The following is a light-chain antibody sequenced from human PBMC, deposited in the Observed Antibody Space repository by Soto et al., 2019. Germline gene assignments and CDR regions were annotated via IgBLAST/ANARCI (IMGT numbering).Light chain of an antibody. CDR1: QSVSSSF. CDR3: QQYGSSPT. CDR2: GTS. Sequence: ETVLTQSPGTLSLSPGERATLSCRASQSVSSSFLAWYQQKPGQAPRHLIYGTSGRVTGIPDRFSGSGSGTDLTLTISRLEPEDFAVYYCQQYGSSPTFGQGTKVDIK. J-gene: IGKJ1*01. V-gene: IGKV3-20*01.